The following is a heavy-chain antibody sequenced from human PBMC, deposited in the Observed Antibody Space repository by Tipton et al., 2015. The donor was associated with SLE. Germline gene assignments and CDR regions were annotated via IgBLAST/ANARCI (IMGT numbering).Heavy chain of an antibody. CDR2: ISWNSGSI. CDR3: AKDIGGARFGAFDI. Sequence: RSLRLSCAASGFTFDDYAMHWVLQAPGKGLEWVSGISWNSGSIGYADSVKGRFTISRDNAKNSLYLQMNSLRAEDTALYYCAKDIGGARFGAFDIWGQGTMVTVSS. V-gene: IGHV3-9*01. CDR1: GFTFDDYA. J-gene: IGHJ3*02. D-gene: IGHD3-16*01.